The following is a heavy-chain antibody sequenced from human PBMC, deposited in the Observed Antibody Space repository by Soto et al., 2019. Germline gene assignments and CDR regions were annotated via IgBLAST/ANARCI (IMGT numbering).Heavy chain of an antibody. CDR1: GFTFSSYG. J-gene: IGHJ4*02. V-gene: IGHV3-33*01. CDR2: IWYDGSNK. D-gene: IGHD6-13*01. Sequence: GGSLRLSCAASGFTFSSYGMHWVRQAPGKGLEWVAVIWYDGSNKYYADSVKGRFTISRDNSKNTLYLQMNSLRAEDTAVYYCASGRAWWQQLSYFDYWGQGTLVTVSS. CDR3: ASGRAWWQQLSYFDY.